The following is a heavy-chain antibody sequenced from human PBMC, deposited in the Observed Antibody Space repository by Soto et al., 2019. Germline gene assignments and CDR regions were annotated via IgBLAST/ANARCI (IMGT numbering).Heavy chain of an antibody. Sequence: GGSLRLSCAASGFTFSNAWMSWVRQAPGKGLEWVGRIKSKTDGGTTDYAAPVKGRFTISRDDSKNTLYLQMNSLKTEDTAVYYCTTDREVGPGPSSARDAFDIWGQGTMVTVSS. J-gene: IGHJ3*02. CDR3: TTDREVGPGPSSARDAFDI. D-gene: IGHD3-10*01. V-gene: IGHV3-15*01. CDR2: IKSKTDGGTT. CDR1: GFTFSNAW.